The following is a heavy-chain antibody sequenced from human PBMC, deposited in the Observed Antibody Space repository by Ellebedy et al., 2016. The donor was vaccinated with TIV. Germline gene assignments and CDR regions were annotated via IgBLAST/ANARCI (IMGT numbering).Heavy chain of an antibody. CDR1: GFSFRSYW. Sequence: GESLKISCVGSGFSFRSYWMSWVRQAPGKGLEWVANINQDGGDKHYVESVRGRFTISRDNATNSLYLQMNSLRAEDTAVYYCATDGSYGDYRSPAHAFEKWGQGTMAIVSS. D-gene: IGHD4-17*01. J-gene: IGHJ3*02. V-gene: IGHV3-7*01. CDR3: ATDGSYGDYRSPAHAFEK. CDR2: INQDGGDK.